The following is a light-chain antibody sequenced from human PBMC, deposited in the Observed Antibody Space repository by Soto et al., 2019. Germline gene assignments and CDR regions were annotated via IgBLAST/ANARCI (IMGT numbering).Light chain of an antibody. V-gene: IGLV2-14*01. CDR1: SSDVGGYNY. Sequence: QSVLTQPASVSWSPGQSSTISCTRTSSDVGGYNYVSWYQQHPGKAPKLMIYEVSNRPSGVSNRFSGSKFGNTASLTISGLQAEDEADYYCSSYTSRSTLVFGTGTKVTVL. CDR3: SSYTSRSTLV. J-gene: IGLJ1*01. CDR2: EVS.